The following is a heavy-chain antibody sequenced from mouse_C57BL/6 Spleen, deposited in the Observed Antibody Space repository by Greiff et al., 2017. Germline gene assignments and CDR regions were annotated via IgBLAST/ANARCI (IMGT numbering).Heavy chain of an antibody. V-gene: IGHV6-6*01. CDR1: GFTFSDAW. Sequence: EVMLVESGGGLVQPGGSMKLSCAASGFTFSDAWMDWVRQSPEKGLEWVAEIRNKANNHATYYAESVKGRFTISRDYSKSSVYLQMNSLRAEDTGIYYCTRPDSNYDMDYWGQGTSVTVSS. CDR3: TRPDSNYDMDY. D-gene: IGHD2-5*01. CDR2: IRNKANNHAT. J-gene: IGHJ4*01.